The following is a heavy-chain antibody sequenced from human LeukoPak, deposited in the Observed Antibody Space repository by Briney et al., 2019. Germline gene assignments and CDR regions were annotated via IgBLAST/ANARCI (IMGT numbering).Heavy chain of an antibody. CDR1: GFTFSSYS. CDR2: INSDSRLM. V-gene: IGHV3-21*01. CDR3: VRDLFDDYSLDY. J-gene: IGHJ4*02. Sequence: GGSLRLSCAASGFTFSSYSMNWVRQAPGKGLEWVSSINSDSRLMYYAESVKGRFTISRDNARNSLYLQLNSLRAEDTAVYFCVRDLFDDYSLDYWGQGTLVTVSS. D-gene: IGHD3-16*01.